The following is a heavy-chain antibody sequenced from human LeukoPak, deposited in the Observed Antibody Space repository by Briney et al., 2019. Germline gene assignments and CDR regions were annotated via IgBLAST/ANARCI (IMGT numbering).Heavy chain of an antibody. CDR2: INTNTGNP. D-gene: IGHD6-19*01. Sequence: ASVKVSCKASGYTFTSYAMNWVRDGPGEGLEWGGWINTNTGNPTYAQGFTGRYVLSLETSVSTAYLQISSLKAEDTAVYYCARHTGYSSGWYLGGPFDYRRQPTLVTVPS. V-gene: IGHV7-4-1*02. CDR3: ARHTGYSSGWYLGGPFDY. J-gene: IGHJ4*02. CDR1: GYTFTSYA.